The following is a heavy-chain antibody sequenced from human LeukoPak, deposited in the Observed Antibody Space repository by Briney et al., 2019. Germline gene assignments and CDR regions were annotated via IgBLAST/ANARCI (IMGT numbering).Heavy chain of an antibody. J-gene: IGHJ3*02. Sequence: GGSLRHSWEASSFRFRNFPKRWGRLGPGKGLGWVSDIIDSGLRTGYADSVEGRFTISRDNSKNTLYLQMGSLRAEDTALYYCARKKWEPTSNDAFDIWGQGTMVTVSS. V-gene: IGHV3-23*01. CDR1: SFRFRNFP. D-gene: IGHD1-26*01. CDR3: ARKKWEPTSNDAFDI. CDR2: IIDSGLRT.